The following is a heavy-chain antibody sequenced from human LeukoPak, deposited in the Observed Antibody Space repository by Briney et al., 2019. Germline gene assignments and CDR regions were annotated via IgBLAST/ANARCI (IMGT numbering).Heavy chain of an antibody. Sequence: SETLSLTCTVSGGSISGSNYICVWIRQPPGKGLEWIGEINHSGSTNYNPSLKSRVTISVDTSKNQFSLKLSSVTAADTAVYYCARGGWFDWLFYFDYWGQGTLVTVSS. CDR2: INHSGST. CDR3: ARGGWFDWLFYFDY. V-gene: IGHV4-39*07. D-gene: IGHD3-9*01. CDR1: GGSISGSNYI. J-gene: IGHJ4*02.